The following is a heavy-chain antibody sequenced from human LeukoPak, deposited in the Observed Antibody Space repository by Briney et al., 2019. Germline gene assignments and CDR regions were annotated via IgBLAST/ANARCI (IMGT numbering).Heavy chain of an antibody. CDR3: AREGRAAAGPLDY. CDR1: GGSISSGSYY. Sequence: SETLSLTCTVSGGSISSGSYYWSWIRQPAGKGLEWIGRIYTSGSTNYNPSLKSRVTISVDTSKNQFSLKLSSVTAADTAVYYCAREGRAAAGPLDYWGQGTLVTVSS. J-gene: IGHJ4*02. D-gene: IGHD6-13*01. V-gene: IGHV4-61*02. CDR2: IYTSGST.